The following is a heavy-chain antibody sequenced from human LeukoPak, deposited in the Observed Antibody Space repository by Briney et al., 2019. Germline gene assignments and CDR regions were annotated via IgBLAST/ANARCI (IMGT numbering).Heavy chain of an antibody. D-gene: IGHD2-21*02. CDR3: AKPNRGGDCYSVSLGLDV. CDR2: ISFDRSNT. CDR1: GFTFSSYG. J-gene: IGHJ6*02. V-gene: IGHV3-30*18. Sequence: PGGSLRLSCAASGFTFSSYGMHWVRQAPGKGLEWVAVISFDRSNTYYADSVKGRFTISRDNSKNTLYLQMNSLRAEDTAVYYCAKPNRGGDCYSVSLGLDVWGQGTTVSVSS.